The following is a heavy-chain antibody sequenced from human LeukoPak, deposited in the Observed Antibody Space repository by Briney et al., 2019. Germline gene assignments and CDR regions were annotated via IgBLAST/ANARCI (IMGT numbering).Heavy chain of an antibody. V-gene: IGHV3-23*01. D-gene: IGHD2-15*01. CDR3: AKNGDRGAYCSGGSCYPYYYYYMDV. CDR1: GFTFSSYA. Sequence: GGSLRLSCAASGFTFSSYAMSWVRQAPGKGLEWVSAISGSGGSTYYADSVKGRFTISRDNSKNTLYLQMNSLRAEDTAIYYCAKNGDRGAYCSGGSCYPYYYYYMDVWGKGTTVTISS. CDR2: ISGSGGST. J-gene: IGHJ6*03.